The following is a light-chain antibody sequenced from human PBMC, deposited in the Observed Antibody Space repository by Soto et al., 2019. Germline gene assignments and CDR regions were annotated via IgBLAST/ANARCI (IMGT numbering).Light chain of an antibody. Sequence: DIQMTQSPSSLSASVGDRITITSRASQSINNYLNWYQQKAGKAPQLLYGASTLQSGVRSRFSGSGSGTDFTLTITSLQPEDCATYYCQQSYSIPYTFGHGTKLDIK. CDR3: QQSYSIPYT. J-gene: IGKJ2*01. CDR2: GAS. V-gene: IGKV1-39*01. CDR1: QSINNY.